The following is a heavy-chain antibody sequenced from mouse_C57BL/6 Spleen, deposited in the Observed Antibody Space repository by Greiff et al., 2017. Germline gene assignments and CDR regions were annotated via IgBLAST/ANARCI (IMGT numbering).Heavy chain of an antibody. CDR2: IDPSDSYP. CDR3: ARRDARDY. J-gene: IGHJ4*01. CDR1: GYTFTSYW. Sequence: QVQLKQPGAELVKPGASVKLSCKASGYTFTSYWMQWVKQRPGQGLAWIGEIDPSDSYPNYNQKFKGKATLTVDTSSSTAYMQLSSLTSEDSAVYYCARRDARDYWGQGTSVTVSS. V-gene: IGHV1-50*01.